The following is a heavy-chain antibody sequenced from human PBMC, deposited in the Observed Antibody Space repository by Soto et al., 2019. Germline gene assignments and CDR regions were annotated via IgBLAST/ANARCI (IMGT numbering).Heavy chain of an antibody. CDR3: AKGGPTPGDAFDI. D-gene: IGHD2-15*01. CDR1: GFTFSSYG. V-gene: IGHV3-30*18. Sequence: QVQLMESGGGVVQPGRSLRLSCAASGFTFSSYGMHWVRQAPGKGLEWVAVISYDGSNKYYADSVKGRFTISRDNSKNTLYLQMNSLRAEDTAVYYCAKGGPTPGDAFDIWGQGTMVTVSS. CDR2: ISYDGSNK. J-gene: IGHJ3*02.